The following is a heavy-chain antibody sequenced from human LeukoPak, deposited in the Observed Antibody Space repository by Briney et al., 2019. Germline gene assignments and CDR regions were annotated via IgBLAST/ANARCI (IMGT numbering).Heavy chain of an antibody. CDR1: TYSISSGYY. CDR3: ARLLTGWFDP. V-gene: IGHV4-38-2*02. J-gene: IGHJ5*02. CDR2: IYHSGST. D-gene: IGHD1-1*01. Sequence: PSETLSLTCTVSTYSISSGYYWGWIRQPPGKGLEWIGSIYHSGSTYYNPSLKSRVTISVDTSKNQFSLKLSSVTAADTAVYYCARLLTGWFDPWGQGTLVTVSS.